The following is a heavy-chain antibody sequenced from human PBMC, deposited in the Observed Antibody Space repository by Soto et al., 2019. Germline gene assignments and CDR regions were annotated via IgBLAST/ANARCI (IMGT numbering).Heavy chain of an antibody. CDR2: IWYDGSNK. V-gene: IGHV3-33*01. J-gene: IGHJ6*02. D-gene: IGHD1-1*01. CDR1: GFTFSSYG. Sequence: QMQLVESGGGVVQPGRSLRLSCAASGFTFSSYGMHWVRQAPGKGLEWVAVIWYDGSNKYYADSVKGRFTISRDNSKNTLYLQMNSLRVEDTAVYYCARWGRSFGNDFMDVWGQGTTVTVSS. CDR3: ARWGRSFGNDFMDV.